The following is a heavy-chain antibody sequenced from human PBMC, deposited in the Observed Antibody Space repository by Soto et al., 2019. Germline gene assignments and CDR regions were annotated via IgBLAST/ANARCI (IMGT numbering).Heavy chain of an antibody. CDR1: GFTFSSYG. CDR2: IWYDGSNK. V-gene: IGHV3-33*01. CDR3: AGNGAGLAGGDYYYYMDV. Sequence: GGSLRLSCAASGFTFSSYGMHWVRQAPGKGLEWVAVIWYDGSNKYYADSVKGRFTISRDNSKNTLYLQMNSLRAEDTAVYYCAGNGAGLAGGDYYYYMDVWGKGTTVTVSS. D-gene: IGHD6-13*01. J-gene: IGHJ6*03.